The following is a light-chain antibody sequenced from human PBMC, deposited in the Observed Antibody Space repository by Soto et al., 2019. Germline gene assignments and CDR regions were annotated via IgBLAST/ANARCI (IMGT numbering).Light chain of an antibody. J-gene: IGLJ1*01. V-gene: IGLV2-14*03. CDR2: DVS. CDR3: SSYTSTSTLYV. CDR1: SSDVGGSNY. Sequence: QSALTQPASVSGSPGQSITISCTGTSSDVGGSNYVSWCQHHPGKAPKLMIYDVSSRPSGVSNRFSGSKSGNTASLTISGLQAEDEADYYCSSYTSTSTLYVFGTGTKLTVL.